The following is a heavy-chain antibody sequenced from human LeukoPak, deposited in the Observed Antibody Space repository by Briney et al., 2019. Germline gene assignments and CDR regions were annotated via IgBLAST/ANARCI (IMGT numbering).Heavy chain of an antibody. CDR2: LGGSGDIT. V-gene: IGHV3-23*01. CDR3: ARSPYYDFWSGYLAYYYYGMDV. J-gene: IGHJ6*02. D-gene: IGHD3-3*01. Sequence: GGSLRLSCAASGFTFSRFAMSWVRQPPGKGLEWVSALGGSGDITYYTDSVKGRFTISRDNSNNILYLQMNSLRAEDTAVYYCARSPYYDFWSGYLAYYYYGMDVWGQGTTVTVSS. CDR1: GFTFSRFA.